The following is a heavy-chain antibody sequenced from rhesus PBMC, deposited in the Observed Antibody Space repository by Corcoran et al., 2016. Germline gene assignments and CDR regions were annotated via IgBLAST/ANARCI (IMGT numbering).Heavy chain of an antibody. CDR1: GGSISSNY. CDR2: ISVSGGST. D-gene: IGHD4-23*01. J-gene: IGHJ2*01. CDR3: ARDTVTTLLYWYFDL. V-gene: IGHV4-173*01. Sequence: QLQLQESGPGLVKPSETLSLTCAVSGGSISSNYWSWIRQPQGKGQEWIGRISVSGGSTDYHPSLKRRVTIATDTSKNQFSLKLSSVTAADTAVYYCARDTVTTLLYWYFDLWGPGTPITISA.